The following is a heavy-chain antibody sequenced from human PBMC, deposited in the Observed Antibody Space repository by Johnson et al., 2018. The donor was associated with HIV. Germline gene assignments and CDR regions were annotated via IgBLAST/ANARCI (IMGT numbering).Heavy chain of an antibody. D-gene: IGHD6-6*01. CDR1: GFTFSSYA. J-gene: IGHJ3*02. CDR3: ARVRIIDSSSSHAFDI. V-gene: IGHV3-30-3*01. CDR2: ISYDGSNK. Sequence: QVQLVESGGGVVQPGRSLRLSCAASGFTFSSYAMHWVRQAPGKGLEWVAVISYDGSNKYYADSVKGRFTISRDNSKNTLYLQMSSLRVEDTAVYCCARVRIIDSSSSHAFDIWGQGTMVTVSS.